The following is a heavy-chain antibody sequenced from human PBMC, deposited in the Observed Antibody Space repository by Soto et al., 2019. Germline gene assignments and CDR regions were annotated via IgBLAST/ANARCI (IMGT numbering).Heavy chain of an antibody. CDR3: TTDDTYDDFWSGPTFDY. D-gene: IGHD3-3*01. J-gene: IGHJ4*02. Sequence: EVQLVESGGGLVKPGGSLRLSCAASGFTFSNAWMSWVRQAPGKGLEWVGRIKSKTDGGTTDYAAPVKGRFTTSRDDSKNTLYLYMNSLKTEDTAAYYCTTDDTYDDFWSGPTFDYWGQGTLVTVSS. CDR1: GFTFSNAW. CDR2: IKSKTDGGTT. V-gene: IGHV3-15*01.